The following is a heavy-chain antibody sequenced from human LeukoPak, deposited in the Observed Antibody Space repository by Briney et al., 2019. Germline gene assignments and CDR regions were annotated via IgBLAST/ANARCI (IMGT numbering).Heavy chain of an antibody. J-gene: IGHJ3*02. CDR3: AKDHEMATIGDAFDI. CDR1: GFTFSSYG. V-gene: IGHV3-23*01. D-gene: IGHD5-24*01. Sequence: GGTLRLSCAASGFTFSSYGMSWVRQAPGKGLEWVSAISGSGGSTYYADSVKGRFTISRDNSKNTLYLQMNSLRAEDTAVYYCAKDHEMATIGDAFDIWGQGTMVTVSS. CDR2: ISGSGGST.